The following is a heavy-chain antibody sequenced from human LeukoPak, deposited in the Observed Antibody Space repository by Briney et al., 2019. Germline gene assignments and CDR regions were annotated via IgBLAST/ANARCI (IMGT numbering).Heavy chain of an antibody. CDR3: IRGRDLRYFDWINTWLY. CDR1: GITFSAYW. Sequence: PGGSLRLSCAASGITFSAYWMHWVRQAPGKGLVWVSHINTDGSSTSYADSVKGRFSISRDNAKSTLYLQMNSLRAEDTAVYYCIRGRDLRYFDWINTWLYWGQGTLVTVSS. V-gene: IGHV3-74*01. CDR2: INTDGSST. D-gene: IGHD3-9*01. J-gene: IGHJ4*02.